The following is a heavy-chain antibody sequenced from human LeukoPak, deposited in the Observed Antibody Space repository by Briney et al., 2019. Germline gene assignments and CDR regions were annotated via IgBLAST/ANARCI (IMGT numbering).Heavy chain of an antibody. J-gene: IGHJ3*02. D-gene: IGHD6-19*01. CDR2: ISSSISYI. V-gene: IGHV3-21*01. CDR1: GFTFSSYS. Sequence: GGSLRLSCAASGFTFSSYSMNWVRQAPGKGLEWVSSISSSISYIYYADSVKGRFTISRDNAKNSLHLQMNSLRAEGTAVYYCARSSGRSPFDMWGQGTMVTVSS. CDR3: ARSSGRSPFDM.